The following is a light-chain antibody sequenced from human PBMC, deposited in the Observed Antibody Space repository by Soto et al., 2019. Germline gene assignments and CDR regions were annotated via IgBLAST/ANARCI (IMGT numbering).Light chain of an antibody. J-gene: IGKJ1*01. V-gene: IGKV1-39*01. CDR1: QSISIY. CDR2: AAS. Sequence: DIQMTQSPSSLSASVGDRVTITCRASQSISIYLNWYQQKPGTVPKLLIYAASTLQSGVPSRFRGSGSGTDFTLTISSLQPEDFATNYYQQSSTSLGTFGQGTKVEIK. CDR3: QQSSTSLGT.